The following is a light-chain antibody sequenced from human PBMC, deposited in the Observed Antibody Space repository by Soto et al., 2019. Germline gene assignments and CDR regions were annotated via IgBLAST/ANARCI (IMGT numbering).Light chain of an antibody. V-gene: IGLV1-47*02. CDR1: SSNIGSNY. Sequence: QSVLTQPPSASGTPGQRVSISCSGSSSNIGSNYVYWYQQLTGTAPKLLIYFSNQRPSGVPDRFSGSKSGTSASLAISGLWSEDEPDYYCSAGEACLSGVVFGGGTKLTVL. CDR3: SAGEACLSGVV. CDR2: FSN. J-gene: IGLJ2*01.